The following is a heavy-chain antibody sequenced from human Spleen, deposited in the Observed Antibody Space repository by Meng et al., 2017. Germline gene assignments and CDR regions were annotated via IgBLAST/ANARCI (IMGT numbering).Heavy chain of an antibody. J-gene: IGHJ4*02. V-gene: IGHV4-34*01. CDR2: INHSGST. CDR3: ARGPTTMAHDFDY. CDR1: GGFFSDYY. Sequence: QVQLHQWGAGLLKPSGTLSLPCVVSGGFFSDYYWSWIRQPPGKGLEWIGEINHSGSTNYNPSLESRATISVDTSQNNLSLKLSSVTAADSAVYYCARGPTTMAHDFDYWGQGTLVTVSS. D-gene: IGHD4-11*01.